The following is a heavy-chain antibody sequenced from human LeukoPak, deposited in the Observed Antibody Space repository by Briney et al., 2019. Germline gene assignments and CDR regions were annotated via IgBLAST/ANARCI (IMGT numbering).Heavy chain of an antibody. D-gene: IGHD5-24*01. V-gene: IGHV3-23*01. J-gene: IGHJ4*02. CDR1: GFPLSRSA. CDR2: ISGSGSGGST. Sequence: GGSLRLSCAASGFPLSRSAMSWVRQAPGKGLEWVSNISGSGSGGSTYYADSVKGRSTISRDNSKNTLYLQMNSLRAEDTAVYYCAKSGYNRFDYWGQGTLVTVSS. CDR3: AKSGYNRFDY.